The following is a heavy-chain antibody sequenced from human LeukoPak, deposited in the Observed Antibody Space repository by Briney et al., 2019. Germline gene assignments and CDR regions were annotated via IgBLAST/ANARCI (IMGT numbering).Heavy chain of an antibody. CDR2: IWYDGSNK. Sequence: GGSLRLSCAASGFTFSNHGMHGVRQAPGKGLEWGAVIWYDGSNKYYGDSVKGRFTISRDNSKNTLYLQMNSLRVEDTAVYYCARDLSSRRLDYWGEGTLVTVSS. CDR3: ARDLSSRRLDY. D-gene: IGHD5/OR15-5a*01. CDR1: GFTFSNHG. J-gene: IGHJ4*02. V-gene: IGHV3-33*01.